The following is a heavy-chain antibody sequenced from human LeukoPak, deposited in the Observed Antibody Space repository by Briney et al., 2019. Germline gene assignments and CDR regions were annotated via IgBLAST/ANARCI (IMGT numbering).Heavy chain of an antibody. J-gene: IGHJ6*03. Sequence: SGGSLRLSCAASGFTFSSYAMSWVRQAPGKGLEWVSSISGSGGSAYSADSVKGRFTISRDNSKNTLFLQMNSLRAEATAVYYCAKYYGDYYYYYYMDVWGKETTVTVSS. CDR1: GFTFSSYA. D-gene: IGHD4-17*01. V-gene: IGHV3-23*01. CDR2: ISGSGGSA. CDR3: AKYYGDYYYYYYMDV.